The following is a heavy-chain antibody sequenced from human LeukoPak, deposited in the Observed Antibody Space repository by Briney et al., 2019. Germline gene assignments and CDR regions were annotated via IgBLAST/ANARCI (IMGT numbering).Heavy chain of an antibody. Sequence: PGGSLRLSCAASGFTFSSYAMDWVRQAPGKGLEWVAVISYDGSNKYYADSVKGRFTISRDNSKNTLYLQMNSLRAEDTAVYYCARGDRYDILTGYPRPGAFDIWGQGTMVTVSS. V-gene: IGHV3-30-3*01. CDR1: GFTFSSYA. CDR3: ARGDRYDILTGYPRPGAFDI. J-gene: IGHJ3*02. CDR2: ISYDGSNK. D-gene: IGHD3-9*01.